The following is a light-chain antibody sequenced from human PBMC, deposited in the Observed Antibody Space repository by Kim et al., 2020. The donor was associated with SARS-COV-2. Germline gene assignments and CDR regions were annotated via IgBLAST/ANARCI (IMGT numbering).Light chain of an antibody. V-gene: IGKV1-6*01. CDR2: ATS. J-gene: IGKJ4*01. CDR3: IQDYDYPLT. Sequence: AIQMTQSPSSLSASVGDRVTITCRASQGIRNDLGWYQQKPGRAPNLLIYATSTLQSGVPSRFSGSGSGTDFTLTISSLQPADVATYYCIQDYDYPLTFGGGTKVDIK. CDR1: QGIRND.